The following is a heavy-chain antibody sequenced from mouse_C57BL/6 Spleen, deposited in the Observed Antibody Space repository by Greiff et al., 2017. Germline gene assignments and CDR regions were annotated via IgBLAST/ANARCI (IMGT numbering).Heavy chain of an antibody. Sequence: VQLKESGGGLVKPGGSLKLSCAASGFTFSSYAMSWVRQTPEKRLEWVATISDGGSYTYYPDNVKGRFTISRDNAKNNLYLQMSHLKSEDTAMYYCARDQDYDDYFDYWGQGTTLTVSS. CDR1: GFTFSSYA. CDR3: ARDQDYDDYFDY. V-gene: IGHV5-4*01. CDR2: ISDGGSYT. D-gene: IGHD2-4*01. J-gene: IGHJ2*01.